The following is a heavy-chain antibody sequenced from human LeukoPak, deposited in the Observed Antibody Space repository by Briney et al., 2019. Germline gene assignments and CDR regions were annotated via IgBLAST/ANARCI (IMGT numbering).Heavy chain of an antibody. CDR2: ISGSDGST. J-gene: IGHJ4*02. CDR1: GFTLRNSA. V-gene: IGHV3-23*01. D-gene: IGHD1-14*01. Sequence: GGSLRLSCAASGFTLRNSAMTLVRHAPGRGLEWVSAISGSDGSTYYGDSVKGRFSISRDDSKNTLYVQMNSLRAEDTAIYYCARGGPGKEIDYWGQGTLVTVSS. CDR3: ARGGPGKEIDY.